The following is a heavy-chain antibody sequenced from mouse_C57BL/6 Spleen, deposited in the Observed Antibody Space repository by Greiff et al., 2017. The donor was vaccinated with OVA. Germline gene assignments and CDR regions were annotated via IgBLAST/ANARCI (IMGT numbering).Heavy chain of an antibody. CDR1: GFNIKDDY. J-gene: IGHJ2*01. V-gene: IGHV14-4*01. CDR2: IDPANGDT. D-gene: IGHD1-1*01. Sequence: EVQLQQSGAELVRPGASVKLSCTASGFNIKDDYMHWVKQRPEQGLEWIGWIDPANGDTEYASKFQGKATITADTASNTAYLQLSSLTSEDTDVCCCTRLGSGGYWGQGTTLTVSS. CDR3: TRLGSGGY.